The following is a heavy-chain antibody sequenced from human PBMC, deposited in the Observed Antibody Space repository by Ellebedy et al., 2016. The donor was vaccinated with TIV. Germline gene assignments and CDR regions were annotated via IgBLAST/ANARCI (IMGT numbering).Heavy chain of an antibody. CDR3: ARHTPWDYGLHYFDY. D-gene: IGHD4-17*01. Sequence: WVRQSPEKGLEWIGSMYYSGSTYYNPSLKSRVLISVDTSKKQFSLKLSSVTAADTAVYYCARHTPWDYGLHYFDYWGQGTLVTVSS. V-gene: IGHV4-39*01. CDR2: MYYSGST. J-gene: IGHJ4*02.